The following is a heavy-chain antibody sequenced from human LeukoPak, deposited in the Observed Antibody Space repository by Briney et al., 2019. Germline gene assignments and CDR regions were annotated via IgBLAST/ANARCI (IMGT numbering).Heavy chain of an antibody. Sequence: PGGSLRLSCAASGFTFSSYSMNWVRQAPGKGLEWVSSISSSSSYIYYADSVKGRFTISRDNAKNSLYLQMNSLRAEDTAVYYCARVKIAAAGRVFDYWGQGTLVTVSS. CDR3: ARVKIAAAGRVFDY. V-gene: IGHV3-21*01. J-gene: IGHJ4*02. CDR2: ISSSSSYI. CDR1: GFTFSSYS. D-gene: IGHD6-13*01.